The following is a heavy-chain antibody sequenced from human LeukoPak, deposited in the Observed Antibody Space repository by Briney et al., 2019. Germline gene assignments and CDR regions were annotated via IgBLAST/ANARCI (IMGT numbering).Heavy chain of an antibody. CDR1: GGSISSYY. J-gene: IGHJ3*02. CDR2: IYTSGST. CDR3: ARDLGILEWDDAFDI. D-gene: IGHD3-3*01. Sequence: PSETLSLTCTVSGGSISSYYWSWIRQPAGKGLEWIGRIYTSGSTNYNPSLKSRVTISVDTSKNQFSLKLSSVTAADTAVYYCARDLGILEWDDAFDIWGQGTMVTVSS. V-gene: IGHV4-4*07.